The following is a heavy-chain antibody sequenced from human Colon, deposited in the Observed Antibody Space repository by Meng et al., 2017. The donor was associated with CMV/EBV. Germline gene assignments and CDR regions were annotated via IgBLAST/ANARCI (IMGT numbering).Heavy chain of an antibody. D-gene: IGHD2-2*01. CDR3: ARATKSSCWEVLDY. CDR2: SYYTGST. CDR1: GQSFSGYY. J-gene: IGHJ4*01. Sequence: PQCGAGLLKPAETLSLTSPVYGQSFSGYYWTWIRQPPGRGLEWIGESYYTGSTNYSPSLKSRVTISLDTSKNQFSLKLNSVTAADTAVYYCARATKSSCWEVLDYWGHGTLVTVSS. V-gene: IGHV4-34*01.